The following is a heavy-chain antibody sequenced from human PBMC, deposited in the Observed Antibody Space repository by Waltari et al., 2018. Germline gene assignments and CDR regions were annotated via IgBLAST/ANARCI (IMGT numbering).Heavy chain of an antibody. V-gene: IGHV3-33*01. CDR1: GFTFSIYG. Sequence: QVQLVESGGGVVQPGRSLRLSCAASGFTFSIYGMPWFRTAPGQGLEWVAVIWYDGSNKYYADSVKGRFTISRDNSKNTLYLQMNSLRAEDTAVYYCARDTITIFGVVNYGMDVWGQGTTVTVSS. D-gene: IGHD3-3*01. CDR2: IWYDGSNK. J-gene: IGHJ6*02. CDR3: ARDTITIFGVVNYGMDV.